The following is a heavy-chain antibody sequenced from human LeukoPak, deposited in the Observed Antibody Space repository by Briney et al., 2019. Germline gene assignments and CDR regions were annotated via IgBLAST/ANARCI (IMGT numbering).Heavy chain of an antibody. D-gene: IGHD3-9*01. CDR2: INHSGTT. Sequence: SETLSLTCAVYRGSFSGYYWTWIRQSPGKGLEWIGEINHSGTTNYNPSLKSRVTISIDTSKNQFSLKLSSVTAADTAVYYCARGPTNDYDILTGYYYFDYWGQGTLVTVSS. CDR3: ARGPTNDYDILTGYYYFDY. J-gene: IGHJ4*02. V-gene: IGHV4-34*01. CDR1: RGSFSGYY.